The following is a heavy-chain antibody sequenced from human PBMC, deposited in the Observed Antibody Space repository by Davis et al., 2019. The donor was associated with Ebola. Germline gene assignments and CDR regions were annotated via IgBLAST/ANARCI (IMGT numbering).Heavy chain of an antibody. CDR3: ARHFPRSPPDY. Sequence: KVSCKASGYTFTSYGISWVRQAPGQGLEWMGIIFPGDSDTRYSPSFQGQVTISADKSISTAYLQWSSLKASDSAMYYCARHFPRSPPDYWGQGTLVTVSS. CDR1: GYTFTSYG. V-gene: IGHV5-51*01. CDR2: IFPGDSDT. D-gene: IGHD3-10*01. J-gene: IGHJ4*02.